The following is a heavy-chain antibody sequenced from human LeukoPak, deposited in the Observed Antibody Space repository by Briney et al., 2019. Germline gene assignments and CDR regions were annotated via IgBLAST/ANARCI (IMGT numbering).Heavy chain of an antibody. D-gene: IGHD3-16*02. Sequence: GGSLRLSCAASRFTSSSYTMNWVRQAPGKGLEWVSSISSSSRNIDYADSVKGRFTISRDNDKNSLYLQMNSLRAEDTAVYYCARESSYAFDIWGQGTMVTVSS. CDR1: RFTSSSYT. CDR3: ARESSYAFDI. V-gene: IGHV3-21*01. CDR2: ISSSSRNI. J-gene: IGHJ3*02.